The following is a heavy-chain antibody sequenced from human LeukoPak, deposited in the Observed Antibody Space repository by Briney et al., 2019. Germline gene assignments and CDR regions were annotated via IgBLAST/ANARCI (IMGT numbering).Heavy chain of an antibody. D-gene: IGHD3-10*01. CDR2: ISWNSVII. CDR1: GFTFDDYA. CDR3: AKDGSGSNSYYMDV. J-gene: IGHJ6*03. V-gene: IGHV3-9*03. Sequence: SLRLSCAASGFTFDDYAMHWVRQAPGKGLEWVSGISWNSVIIGYADSVKGRFTISRDNARNSLYLQMNSLRAEDMALYYCAKDGSGSNSYYMDVWGKGTTVTVSS.